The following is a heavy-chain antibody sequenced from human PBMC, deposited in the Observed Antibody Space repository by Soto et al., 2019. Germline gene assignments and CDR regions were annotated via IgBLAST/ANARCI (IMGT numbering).Heavy chain of an antibody. J-gene: IGHJ5*02. Sequence: PSETLSLTCTVSGGSVSSGSYYWSWIRQPPGKGLEWIGYIYYSGSTNYNPSLKSRVTISVDTSKNQFSLKLSSVTAADTAVYYCARDRGAARPSWFVPWCQGTLLTVFS. CDR1: GGSVSSGSYY. D-gene: IGHD6-6*01. CDR2: IYYSGST. V-gene: IGHV4-61*01. CDR3: ARDRGAARPSWFVP.